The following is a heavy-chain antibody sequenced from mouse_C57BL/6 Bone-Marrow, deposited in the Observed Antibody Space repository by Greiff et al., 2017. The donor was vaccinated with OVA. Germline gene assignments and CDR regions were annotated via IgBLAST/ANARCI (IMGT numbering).Heavy chain of an antibody. V-gene: IGHV5-6*02. CDR3: ERPGTWYFDY. J-gene: IGHJ2*01. Sequence: DVMLVESGGDLVKPGGSLKLSCAASGFTFSSYGMSWVRQTPDKRLEWVATISSGGSYTYYPDSVKGRFTISRDNAKNTLYLQMSSLKSEDTAMYYCERPGTWYFDYWGQGTTLTVSS. CDR1: GFTFSSYG. D-gene: IGHD4-1*01. CDR2: ISSGGSYT.